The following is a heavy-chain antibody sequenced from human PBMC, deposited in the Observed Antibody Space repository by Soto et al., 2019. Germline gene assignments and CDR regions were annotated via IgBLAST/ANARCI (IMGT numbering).Heavy chain of an antibody. Sequence: LETLSLTCPVSGGSISGRYWGWIRQPPGKAPEWIGQILYSGGTNYNPSLEGRVTMSVDTSKNQFSLKLSSMTAADTAIYYCARAGGNFDPWGQGTLVTVSS. CDR3: ARAGGNFDP. CDR1: GGSISGRY. J-gene: IGHJ5*02. V-gene: IGHV4-59*11. CDR2: ILYSGGT.